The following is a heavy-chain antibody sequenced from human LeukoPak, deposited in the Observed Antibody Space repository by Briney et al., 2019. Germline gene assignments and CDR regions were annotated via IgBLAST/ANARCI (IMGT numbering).Heavy chain of an antibody. Sequence: SETLSLTCGVYGGSFSGYYWSCIRQPPGKGLEWIGEINHSGSTNYNPSLKSRVTISVDTSKTQFSLKLSSVTAADTAVYYCARHRVAYYYDSSGSTHYMDVWGKGTTVTISS. D-gene: IGHD3-22*01. V-gene: IGHV4-34*01. CDR1: GGSFSGYY. CDR3: ARHRVAYYYDSSGSTHYMDV. CDR2: INHSGST. J-gene: IGHJ6*03.